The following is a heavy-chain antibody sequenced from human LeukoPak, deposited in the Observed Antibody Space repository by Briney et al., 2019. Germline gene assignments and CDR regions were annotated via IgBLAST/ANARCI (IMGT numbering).Heavy chain of an antibody. J-gene: IGHJ4*02. V-gene: IGHV4-38-2*01. Sequence: PSETLSLTCAVSGYSISSGYCWGWIRQPPGKGLEWIGSIYHSGSTYYNPSLKSRVTISVDTSKNQFSLKLSSVTAADTAVYYCARNLYYLDYWGQGTLVTVSS. CDR1: GYSISSGYC. CDR2: IYHSGST. CDR3: ARNLYYLDY.